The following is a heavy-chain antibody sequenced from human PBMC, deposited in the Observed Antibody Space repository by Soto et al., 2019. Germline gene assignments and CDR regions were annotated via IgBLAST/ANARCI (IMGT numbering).Heavy chain of an antibody. CDR2: ISSSSSYI. CDR3: ARGLTGHSSSWRIYYYYYMDA. Sequence: GGSLRLSCAASGFTFSSYSMNWVRQAPGKGLEWVSSISSSSSYIYYADSVKGRFTISRDNAKNSLYLQMNSLRAEDTAVYYCARGLTGHSSSWRIYYYYYMDAWGKGTTVTVSS. CDR1: GFTFSSYS. V-gene: IGHV3-21*01. D-gene: IGHD6-13*01. J-gene: IGHJ6*03.